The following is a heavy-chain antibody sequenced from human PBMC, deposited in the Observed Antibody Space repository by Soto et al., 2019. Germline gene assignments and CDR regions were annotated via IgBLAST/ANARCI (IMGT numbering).Heavy chain of an antibody. D-gene: IGHD3-22*01. CDR1: GYRFTNYW. J-gene: IGHJ4*02. CDR3: ARHPDYDSSGPKSGYDY. CDR2: IYAGDSDT. Sequence: GEPLKISCMPSGYRFTNYWIAWVRQMPGKGLEWMGIIYAGDSDTRYSPSFQGQVTISADKSISTAYLQWSSLKASDTAMYYCARHPDYDSSGPKSGYDYWGQRTLDTVSS. V-gene: IGHV5-51*01.